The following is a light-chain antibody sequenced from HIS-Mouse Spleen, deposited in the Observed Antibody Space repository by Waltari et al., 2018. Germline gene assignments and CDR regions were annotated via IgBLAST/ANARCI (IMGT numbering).Light chain of an antibody. Sequence: EIVLTQSPATLSLSPGERATLPCRASQSVSSYLAWYQQKPGQAPRLLIYDASNRATGIPARFSGSGSGTDFTLTISSLEPEDFAVYYCQKRSNWPPLTFGGETKVEIK. CDR2: DAS. CDR3: QKRSNWPPLT. CDR1: QSVSSY. V-gene: IGKV3-11*01. J-gene: IGKJ4*01.